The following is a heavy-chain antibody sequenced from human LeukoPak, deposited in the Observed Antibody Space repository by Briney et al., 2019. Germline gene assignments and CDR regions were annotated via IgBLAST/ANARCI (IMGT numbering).Heavy chain of an antibody. CDR3: ARAGSSGYRYYFDY. V-gene: IGHV3-11*01. CDR2: ISSSGSTI. J-gene: IGHJ4*02. D-gene: IGHD3-22*01. Sequence: GGSLRLSCAVSGFTFSDYYMSWIRQAPGKGLEWVSYISSSGSTIYYADSVKGRFTISRDNAKNSLYLQMNSLRAEDTAVYYCARAGSSGYRYYFDYWGQGTLVTVSS. CDR1: GFTFSDYY.